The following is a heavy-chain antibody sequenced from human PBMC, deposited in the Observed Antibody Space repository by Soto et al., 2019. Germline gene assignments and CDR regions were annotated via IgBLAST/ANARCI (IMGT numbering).Heavy chain of an antibody. Sequence: SHTRPLPYTVSGVLISTGAYHLCWILLALGKGLEWIGYIYYSGSTHYNPSLKSRVTISIDTSKNQFSLKLSSVTAADRAVYYCVREGYCSGGICYPFYYYGMDVWGQGTTVT. J-gene: IGHJ6*02. CDR1: GVLISTGAYH. D-gene: IGHD2-15*01. CDR3: VREGYCSGGICYPFYYYGMDV. CDR2: IYYSGST. V-gene: IGHV4-30-4*01.